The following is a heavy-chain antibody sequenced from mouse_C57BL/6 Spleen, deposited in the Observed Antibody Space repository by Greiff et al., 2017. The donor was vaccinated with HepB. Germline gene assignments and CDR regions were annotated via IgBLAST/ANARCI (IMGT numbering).Heavy chain of an antibody. Sequence: EVQLQQSGAELVRPGASVKLSCTASGFNIKDDYMHWVKQRPEQGLEWIGWIDPENGDTEYAPKFQGKATITADTSSNTAYLQLSSLTSEDAAVYYCTTGTKAMDYWGQGTSVTVSS. CDR2: IDPENGDT. V-gene: IGHV14-4*01. CDR3: TTGTKAMDY. CDR1: GFNIKDDY. D-gene: IGHD4-1*01. J-gene: IGHJ4*01.